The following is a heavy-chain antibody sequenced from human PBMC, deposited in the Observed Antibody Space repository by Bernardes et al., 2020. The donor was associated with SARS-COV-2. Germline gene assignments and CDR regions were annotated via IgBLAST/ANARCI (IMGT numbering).Heavy chain of an antibody. D-gene: IGHD1-20*01. Sequence: GGYLRLWCAASGFTFSNHAISWIRKPPGKGLEWVSAISGDGGNAYYAGSVKGRFTISRDNSKNTVYLQLDGLTAEDSAIYYCAKVYNWNEAGFDPWGQGTLVTVSS. V-gene: IGHV3-23*01. J-gene: IGHJ5*02. CDR2: ISGDGGNA. CDR3: AKVYNWNEAGFDP. CDR1: GFTFSNHA.